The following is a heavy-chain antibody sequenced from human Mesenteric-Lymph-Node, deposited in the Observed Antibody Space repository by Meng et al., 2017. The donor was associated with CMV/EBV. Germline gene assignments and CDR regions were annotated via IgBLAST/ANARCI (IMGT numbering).Heavy chain of an antibody. CDR2: INPSGGHT. CDR1: GYTFTHYY. Sequence: ASVKVSCKASGYTFTHYYIHWVRQAPGQGLEWLGIINPSGGHTSYAQKFQGRVTMTTDTSTSTAYMELRSLRSDDTAVYYCASGYSSSWWSREYDYWGQGTLVTVSS. J-gene: IGHJ4*02. D-gene: IGHD6-13*01. CDR3: ASGYSSSWWSREYDY. V-gene: IGHV1-46*01.